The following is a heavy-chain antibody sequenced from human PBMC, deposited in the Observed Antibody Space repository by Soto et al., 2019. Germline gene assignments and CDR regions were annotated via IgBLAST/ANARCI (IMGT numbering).Heavy chain of an antibody. CDR3: AKGSGRPGPYFDY. CDR1: GFTLSSYG. D-gene: IGHD6-25*01. V-gene: IGHV3-30*18. CDR2: ISYDGSNK. J-gene: IGHJ4*02. Sequence: GGSLRLSCAASGFTLSSYGMHWVRQAPGKGLEWVAVISYDGSNKYYADSVKGRFTISRDNSKNTLYLQMNSLRAEDTAVYYCAKGSGRPGPYFDYWGQGTLVTVSS.